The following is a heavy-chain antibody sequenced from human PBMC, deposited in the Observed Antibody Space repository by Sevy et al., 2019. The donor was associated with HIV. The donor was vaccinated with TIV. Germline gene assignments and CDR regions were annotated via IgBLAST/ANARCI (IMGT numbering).Heavy chain of an antibody. J-gene: IGHJ4*02. CDR1: GFTFSSYA. V-gene: IGHV3-30*04. CDR2: ISYDGSNK. Sequence: GGSLRLSCAASGFTFSSYAMHWVRQAPGKGLEWVAVISYDGSNKYYADSVKGRFTISRDNSKNTLYLQMNSLRAEDTAVYYCEAYSSSWYDYWGQGTLVTVSS. CDR3: EAYSSSWYDY. D-gene: IGHD6-13*01.